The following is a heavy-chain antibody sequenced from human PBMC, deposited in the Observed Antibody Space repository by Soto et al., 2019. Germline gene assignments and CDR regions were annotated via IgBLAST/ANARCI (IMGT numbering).Heavy chain of an antibody. V-gene: IGHV1-46*03. D-gene: IGHD4-17*01. Sequence: ASVKVSCTASGYTFTNYYIHWVREAPGQGLEWMGIINPSGGSPSYAQKFQGRVTMTRDTSTGTVYMELSSLRSEDTAVYYCARGYLSTVTTYGYFDYWGQGTLVTVSS. CDR1: GYTFTNYY. CDR3: ARGYLSTVTTYGYFDY. CDR2: INPSGGSP. J-gene: IGHJ4*02.